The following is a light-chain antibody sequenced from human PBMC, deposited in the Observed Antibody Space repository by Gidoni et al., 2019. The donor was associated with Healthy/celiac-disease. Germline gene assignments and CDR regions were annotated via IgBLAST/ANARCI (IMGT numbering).Light chain of an antibody. Sequence: DIVMTQSPLSLPVTPGEPASISCRSSQSLLHSNGYNSLDWYLQKPGQSPQLLIYLGANRASGVPDRFSGSGSGTDFTLKISRVEAEDVGVYYCVQALQTPLTFXGXTKVEIK. V-gene: IGKV2-28*01. J-gene: IGKJ4*01. CDR3: VQALQTPLT. CDR1: QSLLHSNGYNS. CDR2: LGA.